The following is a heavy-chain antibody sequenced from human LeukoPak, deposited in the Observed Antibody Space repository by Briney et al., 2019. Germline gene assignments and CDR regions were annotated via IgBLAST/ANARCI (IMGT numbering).Heavy chain of an antibody. D-gene: IGHD6-6*01. CDR3: ARGSSYSSSSGGDLDY. CDR1: GGSFSGYY. Sequence: PSETLSLTCAVYGGSFSGYYWSWIRQPPGKGLEWIGEINHSGSTNYNPSLKSRVTISVDTSKNQFSLKLSSVTAADTAVYYCARGSSYSSSSGGDLDYWGQGTLVTVSS. CDR2: INHSGST. V-gene: IGHV4-34*01. J-gene: IGHJ4*02.